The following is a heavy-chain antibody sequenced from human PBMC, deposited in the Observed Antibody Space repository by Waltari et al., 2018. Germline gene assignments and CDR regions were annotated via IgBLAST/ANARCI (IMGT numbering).Heavy chain of an antibody. CDR1: GYTFTSYG. V-gene: IGHV1-18*01. D-gene: IGHD1-26*01. Sequence: QVQLVQSGAEVKKPGASVKVSCKASGYTFTSYGISWVRQAPGQGLEWMGWISAYNGNTNYAQKLQGRVTMTTDTSTSTAYMELRSLRSDDTAVYYCARFQRIVGAMTYYYYMDVWGKGTTVTISS. J-gene: IGHJ6*03. CDR3: ARFQRIVGAMTYYYYMDV. CDR2: ISAYNGNT.